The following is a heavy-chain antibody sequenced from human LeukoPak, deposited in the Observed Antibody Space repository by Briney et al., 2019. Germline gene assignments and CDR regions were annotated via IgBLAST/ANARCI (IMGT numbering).Heavy chain of an antibody. CDR2: ISGSGGST. V-gene: IGHV3-23*01. Sequence: GGSLRLSCAASGFTFSSYAMSWVRQAPGKGLEWVSAISGSGGSTYYADSVKGRFTISRDNSKNTLYLQMNSLRGEDTAVYYCANSYYYDSSGYYPLDYWGQGTLVTVSS. D-gene: IGHD3-22*01. J-gene: IGHJ4*02. CDR3: ANSYYYDSSGYYPLDY. CDR1: GFTFSSYA.